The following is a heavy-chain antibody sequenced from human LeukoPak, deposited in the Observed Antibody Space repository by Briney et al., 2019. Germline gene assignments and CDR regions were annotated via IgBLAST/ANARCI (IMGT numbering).Heavy chain of an antibody. CDR3: AITGESSNWALYFDY. Sequence: GGSLRLSCAVSGFTVSGNYMSWVRQAPGKGLEWVSVIYNDGSTFYADSVKGRFTISRDNSKNTLYLQMNSLRAEDTAVYYCAITGESSNWALYFDYWGQGTLVTVSS. J-gene: IGHJ4*02. V-gene: IGHV3-53*01. CDR1: GFTVSGNY. D-gene: IGHD6-13*01. CDR2: IYNDGST.